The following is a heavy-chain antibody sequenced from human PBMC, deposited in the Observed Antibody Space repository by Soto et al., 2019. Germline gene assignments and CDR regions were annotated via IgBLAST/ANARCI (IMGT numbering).Heavy chain of an antibody. J-gene: IGHJ6*02. CDR2: IIPIFGTA. CDR1: GGTFSSYA. CDR3: ARPAASVVTYMNYYYYGMDV. D-gene: IGHD2-15*01. Sequence: RASVKVSCKASGGTFSSYAISWVRQAPGQGLEWMGGIIPIFGTANYAQKFQGRVTITADESTSTAYMELSSLRSEDTAVYYCARPAASVVTYMNYYYYGMDVWGQGTTVTVSS. V-gene: IGHV1-69*13.